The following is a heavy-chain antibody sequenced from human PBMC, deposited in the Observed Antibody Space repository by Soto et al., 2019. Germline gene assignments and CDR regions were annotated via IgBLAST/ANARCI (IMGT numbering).Heavy chain of an antibody. V-gene: IGHV1-24*01. CDR1: GYTLTELS. CDR3: ATDNSMVRGVYPYY. Sequence: APVKVSCKVSGYTLTELSMHWVRQAPGKGLEWMGGFDPEDGETIYAQKFQGRVTMTEDTSTDTAYMELSSLRSEDTAVYYCATDNSMVRGVYPYYWGQGTLVTVSS. D-gene: IGHD3-10*01. CDR2: FDPEDGET. J-gene: IGHJ4*02.